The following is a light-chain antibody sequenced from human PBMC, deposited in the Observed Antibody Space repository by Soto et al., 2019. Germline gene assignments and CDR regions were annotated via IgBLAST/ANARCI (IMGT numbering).Light chain of an antibody. J-gene: IGKJ2*01. CDR1: QNINIY. Sequence: IQLTQSPSSLSASVGDRVSVTCRASQNINIYLNWYQQKPGKAPTLLIYGASCLQSGVPSRFSGGGSRTAFTLTISSLQAEDSAPYYCQQSYRSPYTFGQGTRLVI. CDR2: GAS. CDR3: QQSYRSPYT. V-gene: IGKV1-39*01.